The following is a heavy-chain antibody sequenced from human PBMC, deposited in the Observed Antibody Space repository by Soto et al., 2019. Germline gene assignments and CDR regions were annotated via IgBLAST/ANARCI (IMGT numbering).Heavy chain of an antibody. CDR2: IYYSGST. CDR3: AILRGRGYSYGYDY. J-gene: IGHJ4*02. D-gene: IGHD5-18*01. CDR1: GGSISSGGYY. V-gene: IGHV4-31*03. Sequence: SETLSLTCTVSGGSISSGGYYWSWIRQHPGKGLEWIGYIYYSGSTYYNPSLKSRVTISVDTSKNQFSLKLSSVTAADTAVYYCAILRGRGYSYGYDYWGQGTLVTVSS.